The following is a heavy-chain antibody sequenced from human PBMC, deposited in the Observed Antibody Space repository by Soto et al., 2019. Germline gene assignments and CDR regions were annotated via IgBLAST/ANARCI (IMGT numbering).Heavy chain of an antibody. J-gene: IGHJ5*02. CDR2: MNPNSGNT. CDR1: GYTFTSYD. Sequence: ASVKVSCKASGYTFTSYDINWVRQATGQGLEWMGWMNPNSGNTGYAQKFQGRVTMTRNTSISTAYMELSSLRSEDTAVYYCARGSTYCSSTSCLDWFDPWGQGTLVTVSS. V-gene: IGHV1-8*01. CDR3: ARGSTYCSSTSCLDWFDP. D-gene: IGHD2-2*01.